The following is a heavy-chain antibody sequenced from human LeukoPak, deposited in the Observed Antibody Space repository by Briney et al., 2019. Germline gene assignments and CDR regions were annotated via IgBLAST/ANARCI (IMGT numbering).Heavy chain of an antibody. D-gene: IGHD3-10*01. CDR2: IYYSGST. J-gene: IGHJ4*02. CDR3: ASVLWFGGAGLLHY. V-gene: IGHV4-39*07. Sequence: MSSETLSLTCTVSGGSISSSTYFWGWIRQPPGKGLEWIGTIYYSGSTYYNPSLKSRVTISVDTSKNQFSLKLSSVTAADTAVYYCASVLWFGGAGLLHYWGQGTLVTVSS. CDR1: GGSISSSTYF.